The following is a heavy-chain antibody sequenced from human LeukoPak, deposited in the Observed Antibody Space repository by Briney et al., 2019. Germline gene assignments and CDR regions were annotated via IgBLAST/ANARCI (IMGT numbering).Heavy chain of an antibody. CDR3: AKDPYYYGSGSYTPTFDY. Sequence: GGSLRLSCAASGFTFSSYGMHWVRQAPGKGLEWVAFIRYDGTNKYYADSVKGRFTISRDNSKNTLHLQMNSLRAEDTAVYYCAKDPYYYGSGSYTPTFDYWGQGTLVTVSS. D-gene: IGHD3-10*01. J-gene: IGHJ4*02. CDR1: GFTFSSYG. V-gene: IGHV3-30*02. CDR2: IRYDGTNK.